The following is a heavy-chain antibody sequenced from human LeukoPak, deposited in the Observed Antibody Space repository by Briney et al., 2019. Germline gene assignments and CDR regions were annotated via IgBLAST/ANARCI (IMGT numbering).Heavy chain of an antibody. J-gene: IGHJ4*02. D-gene: IGHD3-3*01. CDR3: ARDRSYDFWSGYSTPDY. CDR1: GFTFSSYG. Sequence: GGSLRLSCAASGFTFSSYGMHWVRQAPGKGLEWVAVMWYDGSNKYYADSVKGRFTISRDNSKNTLDLQMNSLRAEDTAVYYCARDRSYDFWSGYSTPDYWGQGTLVTVSS. CDR2: MWYDGSNK. V-gene: IGHV3-33*01.